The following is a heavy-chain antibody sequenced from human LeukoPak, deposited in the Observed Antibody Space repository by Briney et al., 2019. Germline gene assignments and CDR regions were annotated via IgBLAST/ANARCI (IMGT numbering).Heavy chain of an antibody. V-gene: IGHV4-39*07. CDR3: ARGGGRDGYNFDY. D-gene: IGHD5-24*01. J-gene: IGHJ4*02. CDR2: IYYSGST. Sequence: PSETLSLTCTVSGGSISSSSYYWGWIRQPPGKGLEWIGGIYYSGSTYYNPSLKSRVTISVDTSKNQFSLKLSSVTAADTAVYYCARGGGRDGYNFDYWGQGTLVTVSP. CDR1: GGSISSSSYY.